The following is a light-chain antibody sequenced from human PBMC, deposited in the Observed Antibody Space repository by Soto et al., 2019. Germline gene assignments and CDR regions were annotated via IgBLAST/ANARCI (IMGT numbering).Light chain of an antibody. J-gene: IGKJ2*01. CDR1: QSVSHN. CDR3: QQSNNWPYT. Sequence: EILMTQSQATLSVSPGERATLSCRASQSVSHNLAWYQQKPGQAPRLLFYGASTRATGIPARFSGSGSGTDFTLTISSLQSEDFAVYYCQQSNNWPYTFGQGTKLE. V-gene: IGKV3-15*01. CDR2: GAS.